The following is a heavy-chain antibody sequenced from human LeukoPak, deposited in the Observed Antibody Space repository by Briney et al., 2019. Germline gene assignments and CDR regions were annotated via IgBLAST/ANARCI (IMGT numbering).Heavy chain of an antibody. J-gene: IGHJ3*02. Sequence: GGSLRLSCVASGFTFSNYWMSWVRQAPGKGLEWVANIKQDGSEKYYVDSVKGRFTISRDNAKNSLYLQMNSLRAEDTAVYYCAREGEQWLVDAFDIWGQGTMVTVSS. D-gene: IGHD6-19*01. V-gene: IGHV3-7*01. CDR1: GFTFSNYW. CDR2: IKQDGSEK. CDR3: AREGEQWLVDAFDI.